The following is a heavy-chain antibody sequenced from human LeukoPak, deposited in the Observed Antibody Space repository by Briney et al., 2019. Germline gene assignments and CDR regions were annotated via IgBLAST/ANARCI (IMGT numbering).Heavy chain of an antibody. D-gene: IGHD1-14*01. V-gene: IGHV3-30*02. J-gene: IGHJ4*02. CDR3: AKNHPRPVPPFDY. Sequence: GGTLTLTCAVSGWTFSSYGLHWIRQAPGKGLEWVAFIRYDGSNKYYAAFVKGRVTISRDNSKNPLYLQMNSRKAEDTPGYSCAKNHPRPVPPFDYRGQGTLGTVSP. CDR1: GWTFSSYG. CDR2: IRYDGSNK.